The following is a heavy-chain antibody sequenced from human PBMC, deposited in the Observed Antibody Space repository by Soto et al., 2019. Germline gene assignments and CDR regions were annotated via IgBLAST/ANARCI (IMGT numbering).Heavy chain of an antibody. CDR2: IWHDGENK. J-gene: IGHJ4*02. CDR1: GFTFSNFG. Sequence: PGGSLRLSCAASGFTFSNFGMHWVRQAPGKGLEWVAVIWHDGENKYYADSAKGRFTISRDNSKNTLYLQMNSLRAEDTAVYYCARDPGNDEAMDYWGQGTLVTVSS. CDR3: ARDPGNDEAMDY. D-gene: IGHD1-1*01. V-gene: IGHV3-33*01.